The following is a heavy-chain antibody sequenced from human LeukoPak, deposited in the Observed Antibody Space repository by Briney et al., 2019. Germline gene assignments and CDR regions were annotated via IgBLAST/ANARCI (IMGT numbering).Heavy chain of an antibody. V-gene: IGHV3-7*01. CDR1: GFTFSHYW. CDR2: INQEGSEK. D-gene: IGHD4-17*01. J-gene: IGHJ4*02. CDR3: ATGDDYDDYFDY. Sequence: PGKSLRLSCAASGFTFSHYWMTWVRQAPGKGLEWVANINQEGSEKYYVDSVKGRFSISRDSAKNSVYLQMNSLRAEDTAVYYCATGDDYDDYFDYWGQGTLVTVSS.